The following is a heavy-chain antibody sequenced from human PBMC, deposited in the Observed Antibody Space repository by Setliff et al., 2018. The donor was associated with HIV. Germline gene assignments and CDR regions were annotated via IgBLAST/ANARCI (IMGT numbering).Heavy chain of an antibody. D-gene: IGHD3-3*01. Sequence: SETLSLTCTVSGGSISSSSYYWGWIRQPPGKGLEWIGSIYYSGSTYYNPSLKSRVTISVDTSKNQFSLRLTSVTAADTAVYYCARPLTVSYNFWGDAFAIWGQGTMVTVSS. J-gene: IGHJ3*02. V-gene: IGHV4-39*01. CDR1: GGSISSSSYY. CDR2: IYYSGST. CDR3: ARPLTVSYNFWGDAFAI.